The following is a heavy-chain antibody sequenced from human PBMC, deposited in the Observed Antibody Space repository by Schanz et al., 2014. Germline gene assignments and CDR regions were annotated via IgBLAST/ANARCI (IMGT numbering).Heavy chain of an antibody. CDR1: GFTFSNYG. D-gene: IGHD6-13*01. CDR3: ARDFVPLVQQLIRSGGAHLDH. J-gene: IGHJ4*02. Sequence: QVQLVESGGGVVQPGRSLRLSRAASGFTFSNYGLVWVRQAPGKGLEWLAVISYDGSDKFHADSVKGRFTISRDNSKNTFYLQMNSLRVEDAAVYYCARDFVPLVQQLIRSGGAHLDHWGQGTLVTVSS. V-gene: IGHV3-30*03. CDR2: ISYDGSDK.